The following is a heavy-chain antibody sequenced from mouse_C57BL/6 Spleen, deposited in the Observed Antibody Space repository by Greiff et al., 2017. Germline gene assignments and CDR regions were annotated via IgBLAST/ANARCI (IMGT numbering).Heavy chain of an antibody. J-gene: IGHJ2*01. CDR2: IDPENGDT. D-gene: IGHD2-2*01. CDR1: GFNIKDDY. Sequence: DVKLQESGAELVRPGASVKLSCTASGFNIKDDYMHWVKQRPEQGLEWIGWIDPENGDTEYASKFQGKATITADTSSNTAYLQLSSLTSEDTAVYYCTTGRLPLFDYWGQGTTLTVSS. CDR3: TTGRLPLFDY. V-gene: IGHV14-4*01.